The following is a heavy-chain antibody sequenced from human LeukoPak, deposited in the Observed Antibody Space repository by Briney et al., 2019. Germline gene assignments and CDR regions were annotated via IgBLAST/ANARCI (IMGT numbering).Heavy chain of an antibody. D-gene: IGHD6-19*01. CDR2: ISAYNGNT. V-gene: IGHV1-18*01. J-gene: IGHJ6*02. CDR1: GYTFTSYG. CDR3: ARDPKQWLVTYYYYGMDV. Sequence: ASVKVSCKASGYTFTSYGINWVRQAPGQGLEWMGWISAYNGNTIYAQKLQGRVAMTTDTSTRTVYMELRSLRSDDTAVYYCARDPKQWLVTYYYYGMDVWGQGTTVTVSS.